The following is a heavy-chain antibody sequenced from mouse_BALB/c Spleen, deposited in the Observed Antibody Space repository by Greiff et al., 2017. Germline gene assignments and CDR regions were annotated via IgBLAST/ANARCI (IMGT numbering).Heavy chain of an antibody. CDR1: GFSLTSYD. Sequence: VQVVESGPGLVAPSQSLSITCTVSGFSLTSYDISWIRQPPGKGLEWLGVIWTGGGTNYNSAFMSRLSISKDNSKSQVFLKMNSLQTDDTAIYYCVRGFYYRYDGAMDYWGQGTSVTVSS. V-gene: IGHV2-9-2*01. CDR2: IWTGGGT. D-gene: IGHD2-14*01. CDR3: VRGFYYRYDGAMDY. J-gene: IGHJ4*01.